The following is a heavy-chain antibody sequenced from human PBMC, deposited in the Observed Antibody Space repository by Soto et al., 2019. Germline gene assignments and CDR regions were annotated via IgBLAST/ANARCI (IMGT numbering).Heavy chain of an antibody. Sequence: QVQLVESGGGVVQPGRSLRLSCATSGFTFRSYGMHWVRQAPGKGLEWLVVISNDGNKKFFADSMKGRLTLSRDNARNTVYLQINSLRAEDTAVYFCGKDTLDCSGGDCPLYYYYGMDVWGQGTTVAVSS. CDR1: GFTFRSYG. J-gene: IGHJ6*02. CDR2: ISNDGNKK. CDR3: GKDTLDCSGGDCPLYYYYGMDV. D-gene: IGHD2-21*02. V-gene: IGHV3-30*18.